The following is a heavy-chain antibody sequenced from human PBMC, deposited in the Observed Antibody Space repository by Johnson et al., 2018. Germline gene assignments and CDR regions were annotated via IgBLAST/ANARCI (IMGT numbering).Heavy chain of an antibody. Sequence: QVQLVESGAEVKKXGSSXKVXCKASGGTFSSYTISWVRQAPGQGLEWMGRIIPILDIANYAQKVQGRVTITADKSTSPAYMELSSLRSEDTAVYYCAKERALIVGAPDDAFDIWGQGTMVTVSS. CDR3: AKERALIVGAPDDAFDI. CDR2: IIPILDIA. D-gene: IGHD1-26*01. V-gene: IGHV1-69*09. CDR1: GGTFSSYT. J-gene: IGHJ3*02.